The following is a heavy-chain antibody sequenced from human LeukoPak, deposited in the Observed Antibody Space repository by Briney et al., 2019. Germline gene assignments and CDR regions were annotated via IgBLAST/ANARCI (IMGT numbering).Heavy chain of an antibody. J-gene: IGHJ5*02. CDR1: GGSFSGYY. V-gene: IGHV4-34*01. CDR3: ARGLIELWGVAARQLRNWFDP. D-gene: IGHD6-6*01. Sequence: SETLSLTSAVYGGSFSGYYWSWIPQPPGKGLEWMGELNHRGTTNYNPALKSRVTISVDTSKNQFSLKLSSVAAADTAVYYCARGLIELWGVAARQLRNWFDPWGQGTLVTVSS. CDR2: LNHRGTT.